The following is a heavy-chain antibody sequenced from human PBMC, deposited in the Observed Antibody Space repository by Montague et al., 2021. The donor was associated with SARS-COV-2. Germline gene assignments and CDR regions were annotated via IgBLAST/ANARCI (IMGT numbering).Heavy chain of an antibody. CDR1: GGSPSNYY. D-gene: IGHD2-15*01. J-gene: IGHJ4*02. CDR2: IFYTGST. Sequence: SETLSLTCSVSGGSPSNYYWTWIRQSPGKGLQWIGYIFYTGSTKFNPSLKSRVSMSLDTPKNHFSLRLSAVTAADTARYYCARAQNICFIANCVNYFDLWGLGALVTVSS. V-gene: IGHV4-59*01. CDR3: ARAQNICFIANCVNYFDL.